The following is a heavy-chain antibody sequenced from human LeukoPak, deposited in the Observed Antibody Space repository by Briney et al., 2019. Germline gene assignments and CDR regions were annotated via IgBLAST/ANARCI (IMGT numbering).Heavy chain of an antibody. CDR2: ISGGGGTI. D-gene: IGHD3-22*01. Sequence: GGSLRLSCAASGFTFSAYSMNWVRQAPGKGLEWVSFISGGGGTIYYADSVKGRFTISRDNAKNSLHLQMDSLRVEDTAVYYCARSQEIDNYDSSGFYWGVEYWGQGTLVTVSS. CDR3: ARSQEIDNYDSSGFYWGVEY. V-gene: IGHV3-48*01. J-gene: IGHJ4*02. CDR1: GFTFSAYS.